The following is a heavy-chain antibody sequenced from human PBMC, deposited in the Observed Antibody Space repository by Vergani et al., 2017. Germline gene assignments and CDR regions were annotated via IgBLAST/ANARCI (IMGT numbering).Heavy chain of an antibody. CDR1: GFTFTSSA. CDR3: AASKYSSGYYFDY. V-gene: IGHV1-58*02. CDR2: SVVGSGNT. J-gene: IGHJ4*02. Sequence: QMQLVQSGPEVKKPGTSVTVSCKASGFTFTSSAMQWVRQARGQRLEWIGWSVVGSGNTNYAQKCQERDTITRDMSTSTAYMELSSLRSEDTGVYDCAASKYSSGYYFDYWGQGTLVTVSS. D-gene: IGHD3-22*01.